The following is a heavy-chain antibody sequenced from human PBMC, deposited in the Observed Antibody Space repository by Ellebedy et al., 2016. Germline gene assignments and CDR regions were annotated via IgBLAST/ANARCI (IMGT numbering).Heavy chain of an antibody. J-gene: IGHJ4*02. CDR3: ARVRSSSGLGYYFDY. Sequence: SETLSLXXTVPGGSISSYYWSWIRQPPGKGLEWIGYIYYSGSTNYNPSLKSRVTISVDTSKNQFSLKLSSVTAADTAVYYWARVRSSSGLGYYFDYWGKGTLVTVSS. V-gene: IGHV4-59*13. D-gene: IGHD6-19*01. CDR1: GGSISSYY. CDR2: IYYSGST.